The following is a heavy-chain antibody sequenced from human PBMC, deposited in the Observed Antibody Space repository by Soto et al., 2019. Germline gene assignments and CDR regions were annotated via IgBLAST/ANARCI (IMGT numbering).Heavy chain of an antibody. CDR1: GGTFSSYV. V-gene: IGHV1-69*01. CDR3: ARGWNDFPH. CDR2: IIPISGRA. D-gene: IGHD1-1*01. Sequence: QVQLVQSAAEVKMPGSSVKVSCKASGGTFSSYVISWLRQAPGQGLECMGGIIPISGRANYAQKFQGRVTITADESTSTAYMELSSLRSEDTAVYYCARGWNDFPHWGQGTLVTVSS. J-gene: IGHJ1*01.